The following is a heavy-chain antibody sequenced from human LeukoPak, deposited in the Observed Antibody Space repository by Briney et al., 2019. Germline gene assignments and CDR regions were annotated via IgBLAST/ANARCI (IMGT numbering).Heavy chain of an antibody. Sequence: KPSETLSLTCTVSVGSISSSSYYWGWIRQPPGNGLEWIGSIYYSGSTFYNPSLKSRVTISVDTSKNQFSLKLSSVTAADTAVFYCARLGYSNYVGYWGQGTLVTVSS. V-gene: IGHV4-39*01. CDR3: ARLGYSNYVGY. CDR1: VGSISSSSYY. CDR2: IYYSGST. D-gene: IGHD4-11*01. J-gene: IGHJ4*02.